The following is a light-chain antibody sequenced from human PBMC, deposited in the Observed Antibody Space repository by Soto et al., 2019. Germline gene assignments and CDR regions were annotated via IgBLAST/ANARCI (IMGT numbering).Light chain of an antibody. CDR3: CSYAGSSTFEGV. Sequence: QSALTQPASVSGSPGQSITISCTGTSGDVGSYNLVSWYQQHPGKAPKLMIYEGSKRPSGVSNRFSGSKSGNTASLTISGLQAEDEADYYCCSYAGSSTFEGVFGGGTKLTVL. J-gene: IGLJ2*01. CDR2: EGS. V-gene: IGLV2-23*03. CDR1: SGDVGSYNL.